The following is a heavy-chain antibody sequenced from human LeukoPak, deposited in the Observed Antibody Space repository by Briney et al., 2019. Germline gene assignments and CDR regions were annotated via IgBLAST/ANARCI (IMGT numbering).Heavy chain of an antibody. CDR1: GFTFSSYS. V-gene: IGHV4-39*07. Sequence: PGGSLRLSCAASGFTFSSYSMNWVRQAPEKGLEWIGSIYYSGSTYYNPSLKSRVTISVDTSKNQFSLKLSSVTAADTAVYYCARGLYGEPTDIHLDYWGQGTLVTVSS. D-gene: IGHD4-17*01. CDR3: ARGLYGEPTDIHLDY. J-gene: IGHJ4*02. CDR2: IYYSGST.